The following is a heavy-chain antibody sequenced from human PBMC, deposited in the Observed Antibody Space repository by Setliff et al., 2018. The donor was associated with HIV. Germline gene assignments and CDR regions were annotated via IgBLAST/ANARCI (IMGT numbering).Heavy chain of an antibody. CDR2: VYHSGST. J-gene: IGHJ3*01. V-gene: IGHV4-59*08. D-gene: IGHD3-10*01. CDR3: ARRGVEFRALLYSIGAFDL. Sequence: PSETLSLTCTVSGGAISSDYWSWIRQPPGKGLEWIGYVYHSGSTNDNPSLKSRVTISVDTPKKQFSLKLTSVTATDTAVYYCARRGVEFRALLYSIGAFDLWGQGTMVTVSS. CDR1: GGAISSDY.